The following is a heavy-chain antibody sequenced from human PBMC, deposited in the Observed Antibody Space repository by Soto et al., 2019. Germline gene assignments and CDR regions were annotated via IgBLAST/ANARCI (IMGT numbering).Heavy chain of an antibody. CDR1: GFTYRSYD. V-gene: IGHV3-13*01. CDR2: LGGAGAR. D-gene: IGHD3-10*01. Sequence: GGSLRLSCAAFGFTYRSYDMHWVRHVPGKGPEWVSSLGGAGAREYAGSVRGRFTISRDNAKNSLYLQMDSLRVGDTAVYYCTRATFGVGMDLWGQGTPVTVSS. CDR3: TRATFGVGMDL. J-gene: IGHJ6*02.